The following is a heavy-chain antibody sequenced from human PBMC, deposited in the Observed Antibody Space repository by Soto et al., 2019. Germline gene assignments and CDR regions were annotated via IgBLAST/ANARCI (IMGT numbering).Heavy chain of an antibody. V-gene: IGHV1-3*01. J-gene: IGHJ4*02. CDR1: GYTFTSYV. Sequence: ASVKVSCKASGYTFTSYVMHWVRQAPGQRLEWMGWINAGNGNTKYSQKFQGRVTITRDTSASTAYMELSSLRSEDTAVYYCAREDSSSWYAPFDYWGQGTLVTVSS. CDR3: AREDSSSWYAPFDY. CDR2: INAGNGNT. D-gene: IGHD6-13*01.